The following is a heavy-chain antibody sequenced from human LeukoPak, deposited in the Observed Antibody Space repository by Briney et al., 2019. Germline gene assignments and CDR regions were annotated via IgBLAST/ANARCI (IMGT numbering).Heavy chain of an antibody. Sequence: SQTLSLTCAISGDIVSSNIAAWNWIRQPPSRGLEWLGRTYYRSKWTYEYAVSVKSRISINADTSKNQFSLHLRSVTPEDTALYYCARDVSAGADYWGQGTLVTVSS. CDR1: GDIVSSNIAA. D-gene: IGHD6-13*01. V-gene: IGHV6-1*01. CDR2: TYYRSKWTY. CDR3: ARDVSAGADY. J-gene: IGHJ4*02.